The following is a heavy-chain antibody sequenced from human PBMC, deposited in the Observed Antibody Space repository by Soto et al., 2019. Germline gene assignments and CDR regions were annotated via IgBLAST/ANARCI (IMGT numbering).Heavy chain of an antibody. CDR3: ARDNGYSYGYTLDH. J-gene: IGHJ4*02. D-gene: IGHD5-18*01. V-gene: IGHV4-59*01. Sequence: SETLSLTCTVSGGSISSYYWSWIRQPPGKGLEWIGYIYYSGSTNYNPSLKSRVTISVDTSKNQFSLKLSSVTTADTAVYYCARDNGYSYGYTLDHWGQGTLVTVSS. CDR1: GGSISSYY. CDR2: IYYSGST.